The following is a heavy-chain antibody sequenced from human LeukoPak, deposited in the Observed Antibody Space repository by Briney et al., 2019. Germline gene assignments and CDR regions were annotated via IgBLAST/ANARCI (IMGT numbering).Heavy chain of an antibody. J-gene: IGHJ4*02. CDR2: TYYSWST. D-gene: IGHD3-16*02. CDR3: VRVMITFGGVIVFFDY. Sequence: KPSETLSLTCTVSGGSISSSSYDWGWIRQPPGKGLEWIGRTYYSWSTYYNPCLKSRVTISVDTSKTQFSLKLSSVTAADTAVYYCVRVMITFGGVIVFFDYWGEGTLVTVSS. V-gene: IGHV4-39*01. CDR1: GGSISSSSYD.